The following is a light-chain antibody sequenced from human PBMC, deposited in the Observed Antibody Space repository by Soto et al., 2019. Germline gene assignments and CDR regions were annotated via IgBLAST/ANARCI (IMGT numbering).Light chain of an antibody. V-gene: IGKV3-15*01. CDR1: QSVSSN. CDR3: QQYNNWPPWT. Sequence: EIVMTQSPATLSVSPGERATLSCRASQSVSSNLAWYQQKPGQAPRLLIYGASTRATGIPARFSGSGSGTDFTLPISSLQSEDFAVSYCQQYNNWPPWTFGQGTKVEIK. CDR2: GAS. J-gene: IGKJ1*01.